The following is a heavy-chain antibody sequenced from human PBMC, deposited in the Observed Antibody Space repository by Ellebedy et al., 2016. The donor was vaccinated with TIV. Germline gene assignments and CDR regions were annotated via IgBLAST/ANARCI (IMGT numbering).Heavy chain of an antibody. Sequence: SETLSLTXTVSGGSISSYYWSWIRKPPGKGLEWIGYIDYSGSTNYNPSLKSRVILSQDTSKNQFSLKLTSVTAADTAVFYCARQGENRFDPWGQGTLVTVSS. CDR2: IDYSGST. V-gene: IGHV4-59*08. CDR3: ARQGENRFDP. J-gene: IGHJ5*02. D-gene: IGHD2-21*01. CDR1: GGSISSYY.